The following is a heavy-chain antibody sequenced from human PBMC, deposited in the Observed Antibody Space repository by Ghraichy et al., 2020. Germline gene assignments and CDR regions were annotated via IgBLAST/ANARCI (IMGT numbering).Heavy chain of an antibody. CDR2: MNPNSGNT. CDR1: GYTFTSYD. J-gene: IGHJ2*01. V-gene: IGHV1-8*01. D-gene: IGHD3-22*01. CDR3: ARGRPYYYDSSGYYYSDGSYWYFDL. Sequence: ASVKVSCKASGYTFTSYDINWVRQATGQGLEWMGWMNPNSGNTGYAQKFQGRVTMTRNTSISTAYMELSSLRSEDTAVYYCARGRPYYYDSSGYYYSDGSYWYFDLWGRGTLVTVSS.